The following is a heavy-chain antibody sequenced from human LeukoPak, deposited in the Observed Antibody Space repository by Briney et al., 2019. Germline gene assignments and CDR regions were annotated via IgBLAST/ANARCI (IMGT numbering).Heavy chain of an antibody. V-gene: IGHV3-9*01. D-gene: IGHD6-19*01. CDR3: AKDKAVAGINYFDY. J-gene: IGHJ4*02. CDR1: GFTFSSYW. CDR2: INWNSGSI. Sequence: PGGSLRLSCAASGFTFSSYWMHWVRQAPGKGLEWVSGINWNSGSIGYADSVKGRFTISRDNAKNSLYLQMNSLRAEDTALYYCAKDKAVAGINYFDYWGQGTLVTVSS.